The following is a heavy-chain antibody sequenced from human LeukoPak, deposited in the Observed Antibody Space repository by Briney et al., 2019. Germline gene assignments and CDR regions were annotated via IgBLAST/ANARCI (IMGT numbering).Heavy chain of an antibody. D-gene: IGHD1/OR15-1a*01. CDR1: GFTFSSYS. Sequence: SGGSLRLSCAASGFTFSSYSMNWVRQAPGKGLEWVSSISSSSSYIYYADSVKGRFTISGDNAKNSLYLQMNSLRAKDTAVYYCARDVKDWGEQYYYYGMDVWGQGTTVTVSS. CDR3: ARDVKDWGEQYYYYGMDV. J-gene: IGHJ6*02. CDR2: ISSSSSYI. V-gene: IGHV3-21*01.